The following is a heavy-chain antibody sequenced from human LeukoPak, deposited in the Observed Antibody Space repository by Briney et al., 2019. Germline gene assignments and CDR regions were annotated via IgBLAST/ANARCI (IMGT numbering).Heavy chain of an antibody. CDR2: MNPNNGNT. Sequence: ASVKVSCKTSGYTFTNYDINWVRQATGQGLEWMGWMNPNNGNTGYAQTFQGRVTMTRDTFTSTAYMELRSLTSEDTAVYYCVRDGEGLAISVNYWFDLWGQGTLVTVSS. V-gene: IGHV1-8*01. D-gene: IGHD3-10*01. CDR3: VRDGEGLAISVNYWFDL. CDR1: GYTFTNYD. J-gene: IGHJ5*02.